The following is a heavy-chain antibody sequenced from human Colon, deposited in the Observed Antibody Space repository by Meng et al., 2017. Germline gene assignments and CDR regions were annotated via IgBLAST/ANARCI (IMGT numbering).Heavy chain of an antibody. CDR1: GGSFSGYY. CDR2: INHSGRT. Sequence: QWQLRHVGAGPLNPSEPLSLTWAVYGGSFSGYYWNWIRQSPGKGLEWIGQINHSGRTIYNPSLKSRVTTSIDTSKNQFSLNLTSATAADTAVYYCARGVAGGLGIHFDYWGQGTLVTVSS. J-gene: IGHJ4*02. CDR3: ARGVAGGLGIHFDY. V-gene: IGHV4-34*01. D-gene: IGHD3-16*01.